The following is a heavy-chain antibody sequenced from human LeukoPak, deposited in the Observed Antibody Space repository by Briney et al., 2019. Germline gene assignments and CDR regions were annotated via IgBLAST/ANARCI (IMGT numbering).Heavy chain of an antibody. D-gene: IGHD1-26*01. Sequence: ASVKVSCKASGGTFSSYTVSWVRQAPGQGLEWMGGIIPIFGATTFAQKFQGRVTIITDASTSTVYMELSSLRSEDTAVYYCATGGGSYKVRKTDAFDIWGQGTMVTVSS. CDR1: GGTFSSYT. CDR2: IIPIFGAT. V-gene: IGHV1-69*05. CDR3: ATGGGSYKVRKTDAFDI. J-gene: IGHJ3*02.